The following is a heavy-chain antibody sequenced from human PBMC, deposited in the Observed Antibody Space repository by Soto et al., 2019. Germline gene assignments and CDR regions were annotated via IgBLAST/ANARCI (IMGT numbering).Heavy chain of an antibody. CDR1: GYTFSDYY. CDR2: INPNSGGT. D-gene: IGHD1-1*01. CDR3: AGEPATAKPEGVDF. Sequence: ASVKVSCKASGYTFSDYYVHWVRQAPGQGLEWMGWINPNSGGTKYAPKFQGGVTMTRGTSITTAYMELSRLRSGDTAVYYCAGEPATAKPEGVDFWGQGTLVTVSS. J-gene: IGHJ4*02. V-gene: IGHV1-2*02.